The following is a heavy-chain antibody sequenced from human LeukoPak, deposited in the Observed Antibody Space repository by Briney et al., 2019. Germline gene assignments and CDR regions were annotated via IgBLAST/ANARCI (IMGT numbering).Heavy chain of an antibody. Sequence: GGSLRLSCAASVFTFSSYSMNWVRQAPGKGLEWVSSFSSSSSYIYYADSVKGRFTISRDNAKNSLYLQMNSLRAEDTAVYYCARVGRIAVVGTSHKQLDYRGQGTLVTVFS. CDR2: FSSSSSYI. D-gene: IGHD6-19*01. J-gene: IGHJ4*02. V-gene: IGHV3-21*01. CDR3: ARVGRIAVVGTSHKQLDY. CDR1: VFTFSSYS.